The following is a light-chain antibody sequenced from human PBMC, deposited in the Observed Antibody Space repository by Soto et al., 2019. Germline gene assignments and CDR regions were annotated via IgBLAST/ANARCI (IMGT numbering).Light chain of an antibody. CDR1: QSVSSN. Sequence: EIVMTQSPATLSVSPGERATLSCRASQSVSSNLAWYQQKPSQAPRLLIYGASTRATGIPARFSGSGSGTEFTLTISSLQSEDFAVYYCQQYNNWPPLMYTFGQGTKLEIK. CDR2: GAS. J-gene: IGKJ2*01. CDR3: QQYNNWPPLMYT. V-gene: IGKV3-15*01.